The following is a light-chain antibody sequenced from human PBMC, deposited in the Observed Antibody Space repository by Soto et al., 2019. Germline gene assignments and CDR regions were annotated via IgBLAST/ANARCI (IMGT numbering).Light chain of an antibody. Sequence: EVVLTPSPGTLALSPGERATLSCRASQSISSGFLAWYQQKPGQAPRLLIYGASSRATGIPDRFSGSGSGTDFTLTISSLEPEDSAVYYCQLLTFGGGTKVEIK. CDR2: GAS. V-gene: IGKV3-20*01. J-gene: IGKJ4*01. CDR1: QSISSGF. CDR3: QLLT.